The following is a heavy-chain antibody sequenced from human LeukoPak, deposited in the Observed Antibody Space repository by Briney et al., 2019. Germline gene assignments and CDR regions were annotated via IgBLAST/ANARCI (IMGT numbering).Heavy chain of an antibody. J-gene: IGHJ4*02. CDR3: ARHIPRGNNYFDY. CDR2: IRKDASGT. CDR1: GFTFSGHW. D-gene: IGHD3-16*01. V-gene: IGHV3-7*01. Sequence: GGSLRLSCAASGFTFSGHWMTWVRQAPGKGLEWVANIRKDASGTYYVDSVKGRFTISRDNAKNSLFLQMNSLRAEDTAMYYCARHIPRGNNYFDYWGQGTLVTVSS.